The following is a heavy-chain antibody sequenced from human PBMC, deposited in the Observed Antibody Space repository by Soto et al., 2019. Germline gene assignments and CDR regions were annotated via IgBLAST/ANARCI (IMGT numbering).Heavy chain of an antibody. CDR2: LYYTGTA. Sequence: SETLSLTCTVSGGSISSYSYYWGWIRQPPGNGLEWIGTLYYTGTAYYNPSLQSRVTINPDTSKNQFSLQLNSVTPDDTAVYYCARDASDYYYGMDVWGQGTTVTVSS. J-gene: IGHJ6*02. V-gene: IGHV4-39*02. D-gene: IGHD3-3*01. CDR1: GGSISSYSYY. CDR3: ARDASDYYYGMDV.